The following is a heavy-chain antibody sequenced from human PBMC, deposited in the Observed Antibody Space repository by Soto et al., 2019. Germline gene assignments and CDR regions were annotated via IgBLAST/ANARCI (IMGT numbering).Heavy chain of an antibody. D-gene: IGHD3-22*01. CDR3: AKDYYDSSGYSSFDY. V-gene: IGHV3-23*01. Sequence: PGGSLRLSCAASGFTFSNYAMSWVRQPPGKGLEWVSAISGSGGSTYYADSVKGRFTISRDNSKNMLYLQMNSVRAEDTAVYYCAKDYYDSSGYSSFDYWGQGTQVTVSS. J-gene: IGHJ4*02. CDR2: ISGSGGST. CDR1: GFTFSNYA.